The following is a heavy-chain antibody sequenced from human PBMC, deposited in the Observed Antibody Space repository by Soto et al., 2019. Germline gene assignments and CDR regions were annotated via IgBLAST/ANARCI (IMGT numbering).Heavy chain of an antibody. CDR1: GFSLSTSAVA. CDR3: ARRYDTYYFDS. Sequence: QITLKESGPTLVKPTQTLTLTCSFSGFSLSTSAVAVCWIRQPPGQALVWLAIFYGSDDKSSSPSLKSRLTITKDTSTNQVVLTMTNMGPADKATYYCARRYDTYYFDSWGQGTLVTVSS. V-gene: IGHV2-5*01. CDR2: FYGSDDK. D-gene: IGHD1-1*01. J-gene: IGHJ4*02.